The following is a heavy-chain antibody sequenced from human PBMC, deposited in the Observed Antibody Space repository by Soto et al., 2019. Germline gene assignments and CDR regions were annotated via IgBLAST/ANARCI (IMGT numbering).Heavy chain of an antibody. V-gene: IGHV4-39*01. D-gene: IGHD2-15*01. J-gene: IGHJ4*02. CDR3: ARGPRYCSGGSCYSKRAQETDSFDY. Sequence: SETLSLTCTVSGGSIITTTYYWGWLRQPPGKGLEWIGSVYHSGSTNYNPSLKSRVTISVDTSKNQFSLKLSSVTAADTAVYYCARGPRYCSGGSCYSKRAQETDSFDYWGQGTLVTVSS. CDR1: GGSIITTTYY. CDR2: VYHSGST.